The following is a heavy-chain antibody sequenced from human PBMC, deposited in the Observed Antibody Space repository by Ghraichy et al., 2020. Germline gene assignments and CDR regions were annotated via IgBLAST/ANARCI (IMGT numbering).Heavy chain of an antibody. Sequence: SGPTLVKPTQTLTLTCTFSGFSLSTSGVGVGWIRQPPGKALEWLALIYWDDDKRYSPSLKSRLTITKDTSKNQVVLTMTNMDPVDTATYYCAHSLVTMIVVGHLPNAGFDPWGQGTLVTVSS. J-gene: IGHJ5*02. D-gene: IGHD3-22*01. V-gene: IGHV2-5*02. CDR1: GFSLSTSGVG. CDR3: AHSLVTMIVVGHLPNAGFDP. CDR2: IYWDDDK.